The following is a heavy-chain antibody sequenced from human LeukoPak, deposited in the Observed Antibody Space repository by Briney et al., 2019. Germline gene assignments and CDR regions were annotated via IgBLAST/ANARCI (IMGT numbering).Heavy chain of an antibody. Sequence: GGSLRLSCAASGFAFSNYYMSWVRQAPGKGLEWVSYISNNGSNIYYADSVKGRFTISRDNSKNTLYLRMNSLRAEDTAVYYCAKALPYTAMGIYYFDYWGQGTLVTVSS. CDR1: GFAFSNYY. J-gene: IGHJ4*02. V-gene: IGHV3-23*01. CDR2: ISNNGSNI. D-gene: IGHD5-18*01. CDR3: AKALPYTAMGIYYFDY.